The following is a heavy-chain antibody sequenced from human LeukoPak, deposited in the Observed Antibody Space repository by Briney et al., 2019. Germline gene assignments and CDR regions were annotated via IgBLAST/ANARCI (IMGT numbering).Heavy chain of an antibody. CDR3: AYAPGGTDYYYYYMDV. D-gene: IGHD1-7*01. CDR2: IIPIFGTA. J-gene: IGHJ6*03. CDR1: GGTFSSYA. V-gene: IGHV1-69*05. Sequence: GSSVTVSCKASGGTFSSYAISWVRQAPGQGLEWMGGIIPIFGTANYAQKFQGRVTITTDESTSTAYMELSSLRPEDTAVYYCAYAPGGTDYYYYYMDVWGKGTTVTVSS.